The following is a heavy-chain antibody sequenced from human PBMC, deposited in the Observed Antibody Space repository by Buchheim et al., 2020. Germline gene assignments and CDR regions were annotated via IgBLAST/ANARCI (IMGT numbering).Heavy chain of an antibody. Sequence: EVQLVESGGGLVKPGGSLRLSCAASGFTFSSYSMNWVRQAPGKGLEWVSSISSSSSYIYYADSVKGRFTISRDNAKNSLYLQMNSLRAEDTAVYYCARGGYCSGGSCYSDSGIDYWGQGTL. V-gene: IGHV3-21*01. J-gene: IGHJ4*02. CDR1: GFTFSSYS. D-gene: IGHD2-15*01. CDR2: ISSSSSYI. CDR3: ARGGYCSGGSCYSDSGIDY.